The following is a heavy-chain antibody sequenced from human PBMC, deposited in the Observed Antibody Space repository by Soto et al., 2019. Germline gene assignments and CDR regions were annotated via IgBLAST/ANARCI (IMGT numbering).Heavy chain of an antibody. CDR1: GYSFTSYW. V-gene: IGHV5-51*01. D-gene: IGHD3-22*01. J-gene: IGHJ6*02. CDR3: ARHYYDGSGYFVYYGMDV. CDR2: IYPGDSDT. Sequence: GESLKISCKGSGYSFTSYWIGWVRQMPGKGLEWMGIIYPGDSDTRYSPSFQGQVTISADKSISTAYLQWSSLKASDTAMYYCARHYYDGSGYFVYYGMDVWGQGTTVTVSS.